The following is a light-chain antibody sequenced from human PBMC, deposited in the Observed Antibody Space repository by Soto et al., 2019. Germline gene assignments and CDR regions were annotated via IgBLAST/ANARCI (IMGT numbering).Light chain of an antibody. V-gene: IGKV1-39*01. CDR3: QQSYSTWT. CDR2: AAS. J-gene: IGKJ1*01. CDR1: QSISSY. Sequence: DIQMTQSPSSVSASVGDRVTITCRASQSISSYLNWYQQKPGKAPKLLIYAASSLQSGVPSRFSGSGSGTDFTLTISSLQPEDFATYYCQQSYSTWTFGQGTTGDIK.